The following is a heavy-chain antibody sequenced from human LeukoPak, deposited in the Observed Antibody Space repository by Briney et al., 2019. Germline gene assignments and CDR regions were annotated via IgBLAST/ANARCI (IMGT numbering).Heavy chain of an antibody. J-gene: IGHJ4*02. CDR1: GFTFSSYS. CDR2: ISGSSSTI. D-gene: IGHD3-22*01. V-gene: IGHV3-48*01. CDR3: ARGSTYYDSSGQVPFDY. Sequence: HPGGSLRLSCAASGFTFSSYSMNWVRQAPGKGLEWGSYISGSSSTIYYADSVKGRFTVSRDNGKNTLYLQMNSLRAEDTAVYYCARGSTYYDSSGQVPFDYWGQGTLVTVSS.